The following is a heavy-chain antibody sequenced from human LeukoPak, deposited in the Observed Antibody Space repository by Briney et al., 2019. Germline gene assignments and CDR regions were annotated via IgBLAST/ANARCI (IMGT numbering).Heavy chain of an antibody. Sequence: ASVKVSRTVSGYTLTELSMHWVRQAPGKGLEWMGGFDPEDGETIYAQKFQGRVTMTEDTSTDTAYMELSSLRSEDTAVYYCATDSSSWQPFDYWGQGTLVTVSS. D-gene: IGHD6-13*01. CDR2: FDPEDGET. CDR3: ATDSSSWQPFDY. CDR1: GYTLTELS. V-gene: IGHV1-24*01. J-gene: IGHJ4*02.